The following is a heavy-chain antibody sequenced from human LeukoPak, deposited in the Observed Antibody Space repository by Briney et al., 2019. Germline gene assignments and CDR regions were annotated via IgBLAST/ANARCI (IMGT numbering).Heavy chain of an antibody. CDR1: GGSFSGYY. D-gene: IGHD6-13*01. CDR3: ARGRVSSNTWYSTYYDYFYMDV. Sequence: PSETLSLTCAVYGGSFSGYYWSWIRQPPGKGLEWIGEINHSGSTNYNPSLNSRVTISRDTSKNHFSLELTSATAADTAVYFCARGRVSSNTWYSTYYDYFYMDVWGKGTTVTVSS. CDR2: INHSGST. J-gene: IGHJ6*03. V-gene: IGHV4-34*01.